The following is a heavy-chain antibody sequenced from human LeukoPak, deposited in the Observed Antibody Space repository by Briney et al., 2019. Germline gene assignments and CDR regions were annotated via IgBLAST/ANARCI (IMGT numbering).Heavy chain of an antibody. CDR2: ISGSGGST. CDR3: AKDVTQRVAGNDFDY. D-gene: IGHD6-19*01. V-gene: IGHV3-23*01. CDR1: GFTFSSYA. Sequence: KLGGSLRLSCAASGFTFSSYAMSWVRPAPGKGLEWVSAISGSGGSTYYADSVKGRFTISRDNSKNTLYLQMNSLRAEDTAVYYCAKDVTQRVAGNDFDYWGQGTLVTVSS. J-gene: IGHJ4*02.